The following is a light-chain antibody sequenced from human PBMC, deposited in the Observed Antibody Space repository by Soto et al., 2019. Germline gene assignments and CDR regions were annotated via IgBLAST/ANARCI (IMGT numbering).Light chain of an antibody. J-gene: IGKJ2*01. V-gene: IGKV3-20*01. CDR1: QSISSTY. Sequence: SVLTQSPGTLSLFPGERATLSCRTSQSISSTYLAWYQQRPGQAPRLLIYAASSRDTGIPDRFSGSGSGTDFTLTISRLEPEDFAVYYCQQYFGSLYTFGQGTKLEIK. CDR3: QQYFGSLYT. CDR2: AAS.